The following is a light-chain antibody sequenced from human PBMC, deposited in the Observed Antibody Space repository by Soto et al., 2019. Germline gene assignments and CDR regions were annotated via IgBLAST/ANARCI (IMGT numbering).Light chain of an antibody. J-gene: IGKJ2*01. CDR2: AAS. CDR3: LQDYNRPYT. V-gene: IGKV1-6*01. CDR1: QDIRND. Sequence: AIQMTQSPYSLSASVGDRVTITCRASQDIRNDLGWYQQRPGKPPKVLIYAASNLQSGVPPRFSGSGSGTDFTLTISSLQPEDFATYYCLQDYNRPYTFGQGTKLEF.